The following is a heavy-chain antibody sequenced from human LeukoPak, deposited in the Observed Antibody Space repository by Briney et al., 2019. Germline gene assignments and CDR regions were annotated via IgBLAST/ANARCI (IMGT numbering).Heavy chain of an antibody. D-gene: IGHD2-2*01. J-gene: IGHJ5*02. CDR3: ARLQYCSGTSCYWFDP. CDR1: GGSISSGLYS. Sequence: SETLSLTCDVSGGSISSGLYSWSWIRQPLGKGLEWIGYVYHTGSTYYNPSLKSRVTISVDTSKNQFSLRLSSVTAADTAVYYCARLQYCSGTSCYWFDPWGQGTLVTVSS. CDR2: VYHTGST. V-gene: IGHV4-30-2*01.